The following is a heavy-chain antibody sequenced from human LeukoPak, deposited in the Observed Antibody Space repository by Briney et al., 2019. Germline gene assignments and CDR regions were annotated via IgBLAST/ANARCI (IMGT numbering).Heavy chain of an antibody. J-gene: IGHJ4*02. CDR3: AKDIVVVPAAIEGSDFDY. Sequence: PGGSLRLSCAASGFTVSSNYMSWVRQAPGKGLEWVSVIYSGGSTYYADSVKGRFTISRDNSKNTLYLQMNSLRAEDTAVYYCAKDIVVVPAAIEGSDFDYWGQGTLVTVSS. CDR2: IYSGGST. V-gene: IGHV3-66*01. D-gene: IGHD2-2*02. CDR1: GFTVSSNY.